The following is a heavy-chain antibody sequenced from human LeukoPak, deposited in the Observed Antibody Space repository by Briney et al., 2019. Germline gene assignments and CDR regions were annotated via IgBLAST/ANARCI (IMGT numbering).Heavy chain of an antibody. Sequence: SETLSLTCTVSGGSISSYYWSWIRQPPGKGLEWIGYIYYSGSTNYNPSLKSRVTMSVDTSKNQFSLKLSSVTAADTAVYYCARSNTVTTSWFDPWGQGTLVTVSS. D-gene: IGHD4-17*01. V-gene: IGHV4-59*12. J-gene: IGHJ5*02. CDR1: GGSISSYY. CDR3: ARSNTVTTSWFDP. CDR2: IYYSGST.